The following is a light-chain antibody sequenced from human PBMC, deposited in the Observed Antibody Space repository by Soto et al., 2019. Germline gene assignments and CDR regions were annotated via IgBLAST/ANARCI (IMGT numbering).Light chain of an antibody. CDR2: STN. CDR3: VLYMSSGIAV. Sequence: QTVVTQEPSFSVSPGGTVTLTCGLSSASVSTSYYPSWYQQTPGQAPRTLIYSTNTRSSGVPDRFSGSILGNKAALTITGAQADDEADYYCVLYMSSGIAVFGGGTKVTVL. V-gene: IGLV8-61*01. CDR1: SASVSTSYY. J-gene: IGLJ3*02.